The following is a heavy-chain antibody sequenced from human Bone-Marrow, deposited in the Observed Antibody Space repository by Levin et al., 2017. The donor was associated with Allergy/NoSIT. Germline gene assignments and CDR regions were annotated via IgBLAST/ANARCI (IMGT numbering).Heavy chain of an antibody. Sequence: GSLRLSCAASGFTLSNYAMSWVRQAPGKGLEWVSVISGSGGTTYYADSVKGRFTISRDNSKNTLFLQMNSLRAEDTALYYCAKDQRSMVQGAFDYWGQGTLVTVSS. J-gene: IGHJ4*02. CDR2: ISGSGGTT. CDR3: AKDQRSMVQGAFDY. CDR1: GFTLSNYA. V-gene: IGHV3-23*01. D-gene: IGHD3-10*01.